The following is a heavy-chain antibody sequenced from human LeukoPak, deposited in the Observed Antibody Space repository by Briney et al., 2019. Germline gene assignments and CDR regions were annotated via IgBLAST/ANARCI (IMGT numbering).Heavy chain of an antibody. V-gene: IGHV4-39*07. Sequence: SETLSLTCTVSGGSISSSSYYWGWIRQPPGKGLEWIGSIYYSGSTYYNPSLKSRVTISVDTSKNQFSLKLSSVTAADTAVYYCARTTAYSGCYHDAFDIWGQGTMVTVSS. J-gene: IGHJ3*02. CDR3: ARTTAYSGCYHDAFDI. D-gene: IGHD1-26*01. CDR1: GGSISSSSYY. CDR2: IYYSGST.